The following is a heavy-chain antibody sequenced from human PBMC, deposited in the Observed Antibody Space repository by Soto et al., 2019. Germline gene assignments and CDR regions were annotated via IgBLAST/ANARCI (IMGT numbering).Heavy chain of an antibody. D-gene: IGHD3-3*01. V-gene: IGHV3-48*02. CDR2: VSGSGSAK. CDR3: ARSNILRFLEGLMEPSQFYAMDV. CDR1: GFTFNIYN. Sequence: GESLKISCTASGFTFNIYNMNWVRQAPGKGLEWVSYVSGSGSAKIYADSVEGRFTISRDNDKNSLYLQMNSLRDEDTAVYYCARSNILRFLEGLMEPSQFYAMDVWRQGTKVTVSS. J-gene: IGHJ6*02.